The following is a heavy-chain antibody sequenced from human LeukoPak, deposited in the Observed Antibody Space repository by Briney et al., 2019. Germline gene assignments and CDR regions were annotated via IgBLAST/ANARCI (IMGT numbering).Heavy chain of an antibody. J-gene: IGHJ6*01. CDR1: GFSFSIYD. D-gene: IGHD2-15*01. CDR3: ARILGGGDGMDV. V-gene: IGHV3-13*04. CDR2: IGTTGDT. Sequence: GGSVRLSCAASGFSFSIYDIHWARQAPGKGLEWVSVIGTTGDTFYVGSVKGRFTVSRENAKHSVYLQMNSLRAGDTAVYYCARILGGGDGMDVWGQGAIVTVSS.